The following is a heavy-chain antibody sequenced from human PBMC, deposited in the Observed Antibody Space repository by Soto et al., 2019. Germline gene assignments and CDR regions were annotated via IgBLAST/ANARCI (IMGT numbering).Heavy chain of an antibody. CDR1: GYTFTGYY. CDR2: INPNSGGT. D-gene: IGHD3-22*01. V-gene: IGHV1-2*04. J-gene: IGHJ4*02. CDR3: ARDLHYYDSSGYHYHYFDY. Sequence: ASVKVSCKASGYTFTGYYMHWVRQAPGQGLEWMGWINPNSGGTNYAQKFQGWVTMTRDTSISTAYMELSRLRSDDTAVYYCARDLHYYDSSGYHYHYFDYWGQGTLVTVSS.